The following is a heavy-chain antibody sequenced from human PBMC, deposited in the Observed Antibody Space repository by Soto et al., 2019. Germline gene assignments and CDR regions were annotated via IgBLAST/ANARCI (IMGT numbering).Heavy chain of an antibody. CDR3: AKDGGFVDS. D-gene: IGHD3-10*01. V-gene: IGHV3-74*01. CDR1: GFSFSSYW. Sequence: EVQLVESGGGLVQPGGSLRLSCAASGFSFSSYWMHWVRQAPGKGLVWVSIINSDGSSTIYADSVKGRFTISRDNAKNTVYQEMNSLRVEDTAVYFCAKDGGFVDSWGQGTLVTVSS. J-gene: IGHJ4*02. CDR2: INSDGSST.